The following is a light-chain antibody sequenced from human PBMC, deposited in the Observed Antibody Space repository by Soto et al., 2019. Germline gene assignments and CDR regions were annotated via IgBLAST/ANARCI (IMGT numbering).Light chain of an antibody. CDR2: GAS. Sequence: EIVMTQSPATLSVSPGDRATLSCRASQSVSSNLAWYQQKPGQAPGLLIYGASTRATGIPARFSGSGSGTEFTLTISSLQSEDFAVYYCQQYNNWWTFGQGTKVDIK. V-gene: IGKV3-15*01. J-gene: IGKJ1*01. CDR1: QSVSSN. CDR3: QQYNNWWT.